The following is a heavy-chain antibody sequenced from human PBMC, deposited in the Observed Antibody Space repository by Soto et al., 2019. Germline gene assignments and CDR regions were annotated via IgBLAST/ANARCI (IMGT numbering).Heavy chain of an antibody. CDR3: ARDISGYDLVAFDY. CDR1: GYTFTSYG. D-gene: IGHD5-12*01. V-gene: IGHV1-18*01. CDR2: ISAYNGNT. J-gene: IGHJ4*02. Sequence: ASVKVSCKASGYTFTSYGISWVRQAPGQGLEWMGWISAYNGNTNYAQKLQGRVTMTTDTSTSTAYMELRSLRSDDTAVYYCARDISGYDLVAFDYWGQGTLVTVPQ.